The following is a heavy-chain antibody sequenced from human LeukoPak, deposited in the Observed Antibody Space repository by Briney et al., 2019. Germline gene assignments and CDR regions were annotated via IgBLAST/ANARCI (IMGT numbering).Heavy chain of an antibody. Sequence: ASVKVSCKASGYTFTSYGISWVRQAPGQGLEWMGWISTYNGNTHYAQKLQGRVTMTTDTSTSTAYMELRSLRSDDTAVYYCAVDSSSWLDYWGQGTLVTVSS. CDR2: ISTYNGNT. V-gene: IGHV1-18*01. J-gene: IGHJ4*02. CDR1: GYTFTSYG. D-gene: IGHD6-13*01. CDR3: AVDSSSWLDY.